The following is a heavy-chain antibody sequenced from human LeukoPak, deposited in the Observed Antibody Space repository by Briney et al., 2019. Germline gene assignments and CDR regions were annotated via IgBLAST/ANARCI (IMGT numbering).Heavy chain of an antibody. D-gene: IGHD7-27*01. J-gene: IGHJ4*02. CDR2: IYYSGST. V-gene: IGHV4-61*01. Sequence: PSETLSLTCTVSGGSISSSSYYWSWIRQPPGKGLEWIGYIYYSGSTNYNPSLKSRVTISVDTSKNQFSLKLSSVTAADTAVYYCARGLPDWGHFDYWGQGTLVTVSS. CDR3: ARGLPDWGHFDY. CDR1: GGSISSSSYY.